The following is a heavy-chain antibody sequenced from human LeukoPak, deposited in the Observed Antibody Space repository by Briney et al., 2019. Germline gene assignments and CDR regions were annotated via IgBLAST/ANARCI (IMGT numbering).Heavy chain of an antibody. CDR2: IIPIFGTA. D-gene: IGHD3-22*01. J-gene: IGHJ5*02. CDR3: ARARSPSSGYLLRDHNWFDP. V-gene: IGHV1-69*05. Sequence: SVKVSCKASGYTFTSFAISWVRQAPGQGLEWMGGIIPIFGTANYAQKVQGRVTITTDESTTTAYMELSSLRSEDTAVYYCARARSPSSGYLLRDHNWFDPWGQGTLVTVSS. CDR1: GYTFTSFA.